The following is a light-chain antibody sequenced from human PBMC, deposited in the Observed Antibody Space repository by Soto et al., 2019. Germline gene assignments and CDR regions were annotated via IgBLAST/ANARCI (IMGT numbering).Light chain of an antibody. CDR3: NSYTSSSTYV. CDR2: DVT. Sequence: QSVLTQPASVSGSPGQSITISCTGTSSDVDGFNYVSWYQQHPGKAPKLMIYDVTNRPSGVSFRFSGSKSGNTASLTISGLQAEDEADYYCNSYTSSSTYVFGTGTKLTVL. J-gene: IGLJ1*01. V-gene: IGLV2-14*03. CDR1: SSDVDGFNY.